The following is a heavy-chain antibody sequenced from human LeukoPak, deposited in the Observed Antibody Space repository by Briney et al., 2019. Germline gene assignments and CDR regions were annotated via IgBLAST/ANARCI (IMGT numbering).Heavy chain of an antibody. V-gene: IGHV3-30*02. CDR2: IRYDGSNK. J-gene: IGHJ5*02. D-gene: IGHD3-10*01. CDR1: GFTFSSYG. CDR3: ARAGNYYGRHTNWFDP. Sequence: SGGSLRLSCAASGFTFSSYGMHWVRQAPGKGLEWVAFIRYDGSNKYYADSVKGRFTISRDNSKNTLYLQMNSLRAEDTAVYYCARAGNYYGRHTNWFDPWGQGTLVTVSS.